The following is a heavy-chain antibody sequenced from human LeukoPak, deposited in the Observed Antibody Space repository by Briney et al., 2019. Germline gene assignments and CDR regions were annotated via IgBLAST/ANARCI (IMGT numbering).Heavy chain of an antibody. CDR2: ISSSSSYV. Sequence: GGSLRLSCAASGFTFSSYSMNWVRQAPEKGLEWVSSISSSSSYVYYADSVKGRFTISRDNAKNSLYLQMNSLRAEDTAVYYCAGGDMQELLSRGSFDHWGQGRMVSVSS. J-gene: IGHJ3*01. V-gene: IGHV3-21*01. D-gene: IGHD1-26*01. CDR1: GFTFSSYS. CDR3: AGGDMQELLSRGSFDH.